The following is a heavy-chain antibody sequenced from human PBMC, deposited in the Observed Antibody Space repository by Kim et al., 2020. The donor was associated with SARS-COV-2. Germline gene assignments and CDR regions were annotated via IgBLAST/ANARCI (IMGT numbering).Heavy chain of an antibody. D-gene: IGHD4-4*01. CDR3: ARDRDMTTALHYYYYGMDV. J-gene: IGHJ6*02. Sequence: SRVTISVDTSKNQFSLKLSSVTAADTAVYYCARDRDMTTALHYYYYGMDVWGQGTTVTVSS. V-gene: IGHV4-31*02.